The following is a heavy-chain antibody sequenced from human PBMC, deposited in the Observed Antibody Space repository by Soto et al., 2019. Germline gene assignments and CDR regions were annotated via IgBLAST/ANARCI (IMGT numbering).Heavy chain of an antibody. J-gene: IGHJ5*02. CDR2: INPNSGGT. D-gene: IGHD3-3*01. CDR3: ARDSLPFYDFWSGTLWFDP. Sequence: GASVKVSCKSSGYTFTGYYMHWVRQAPGQGLEWMGWINPNSGGTNYAQKFQGWVTMTRDTSISTAYMELSRLRSDDTAVYYCARDSLPFYDFWSGTLWFDPWGQGTLVTVSS. CDR1: GYTFTGYY. V-gene: IGHV1-2*04.